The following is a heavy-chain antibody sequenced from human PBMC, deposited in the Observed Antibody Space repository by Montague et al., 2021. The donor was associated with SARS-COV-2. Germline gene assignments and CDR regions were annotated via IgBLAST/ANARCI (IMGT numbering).Heavy chain of an antibody. Sequence: SETLSLTCAVYVGSFSFYYYTWVRQQTTQGQARIGEIYHSGQPAYNPSVRRRVAISVDTSKNQFSLKFRSVTAADAAVYYCARGERRKVRWGPGRGSEIDTYFALNVWGQGTTVIISS. CDR3: ARGERRKVRWGPGRGSEIDTYFALNV. CDR2: IYHSGQP. V-gene: IGHV4-34*01. CDR1: VGSFSFYY. D-gene: IGHD3-3*01. J-gene: IGHJ6*01.